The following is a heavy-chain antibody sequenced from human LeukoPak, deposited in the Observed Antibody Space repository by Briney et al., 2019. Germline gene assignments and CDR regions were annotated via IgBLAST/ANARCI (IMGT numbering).Heavy chain of an antibody. V-gene: IGHV4-34*01. CDR2: INHSGST. J-gene: IGHJ4*02. D-gene: IGHD3-10*01. Sequence: PSETLSLTCAVYGGSFSGYYWSWIRQPPGKGLEWIGEINHSGSTNYNPSLKSRVTISVDTSKNQFSLKLSSVTAADTAVYYCARLRMVRGVITHFDYWGQGTLVTVSS. CDR1: GGSFSGYY. CDR3: ARLRMVRGVITHFDY.